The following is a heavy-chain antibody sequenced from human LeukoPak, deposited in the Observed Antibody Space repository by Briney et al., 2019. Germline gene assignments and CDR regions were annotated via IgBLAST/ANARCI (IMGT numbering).Heavy chain of an antibody. CDR1: GFTFSSYT. CDR2: IAGSSGYI. V-gene: IGHV3-21*01. J-gene: IGHJ4*01. CDR3: ARDRGAYCGGDCYLGFDY. Sequence: GGSLRLSCAASGFTFSSYTMNWVRRAPGKGLEWVSSIAGSSGYISYADSVKGRFTISRDNAKKSLYLQMTSLTAEDTAVYYCARDRGAYCGGDCYLGFDYWGRGTLVTVSS. D-gene: IGHD2-21*02.